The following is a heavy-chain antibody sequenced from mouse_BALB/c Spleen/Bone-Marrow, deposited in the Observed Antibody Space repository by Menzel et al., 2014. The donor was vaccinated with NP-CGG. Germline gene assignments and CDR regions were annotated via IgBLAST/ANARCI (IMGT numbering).Heavy chain of an antibody. CDR2: INPSSGYT. J-gene: IGHJ3*01. Sequence: VQLQESGAELARPGASVKMSCKASGYTFTSYTMHWVKQRPGQGLEWIGYINPSSGYTNYNQKFKDKATLTADKSSSTAYMQLSSLTSGDSAVYYCARESYGNWFAYWGQGTLVTVSA. CDR1: GYTFTSYT. D-gene: IGHD2-1*01. V-gene: IGHV1-4*01. CDR3: ARESYGNWFAY.